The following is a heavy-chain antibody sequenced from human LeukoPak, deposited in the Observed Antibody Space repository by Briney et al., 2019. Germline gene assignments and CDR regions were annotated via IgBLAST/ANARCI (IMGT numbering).Heavy chain of an antibody. CDR2: IYYSGST. Sequence: SETLSLTCTVSGGSISSYYWSWIRQPPGKGLEWIGYIYYSGSTNYNPSLKSRVTISVDTSKNQFSLKLSSVTAADTAVYYCASNPCSGGSCYVVDWGQGTLVTVSS. V-gene: IGHV4-59*01. CDR3: ASNPCSGGSCYVVD. D-gene: IGHD2-15*01. J-gene: IGHJ4*02. CDR1: GGSISSYY.